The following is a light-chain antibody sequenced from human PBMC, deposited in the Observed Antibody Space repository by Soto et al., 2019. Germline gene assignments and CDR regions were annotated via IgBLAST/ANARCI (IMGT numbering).Light chain of an antibody. CDR2: GAS. J-gene: IGKJ1*01. V-gene: IGKV3-20*01. CDR1: ESVSSRN. Sequence: EILLTQSPCTLSLSPGERATLSCRASESVSSRNLAWYQQKPGQAPMLLIYGASIRATGIPDRFSGSWSGTDFTLTISRLEPDDFAVYYCQQYGSSSGKLGQGTQGGYQ. CDR3: QQYGSSSGK.